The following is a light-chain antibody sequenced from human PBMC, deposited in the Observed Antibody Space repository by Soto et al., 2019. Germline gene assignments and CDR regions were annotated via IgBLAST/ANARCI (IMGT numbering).Light chain of an antibody. CDR1: QSISSW. CDR2: DAS. J-gene: IGKJ1*01. V-gene: IGKV1-5*01. Sequence: DIQMTQSPSTLSATAGDRVTITCRASQSISSWLAWYQHKPGKAPKLLIYDASNLDSGVPSRFSGSGSGTEFSLTISNLQPDDCATYYCQQYENYWTFXQGTKV. CDR3: QQYENYWT.